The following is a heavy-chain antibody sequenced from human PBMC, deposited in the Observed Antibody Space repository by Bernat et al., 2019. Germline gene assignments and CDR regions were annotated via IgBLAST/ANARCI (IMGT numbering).Heavy chain of an antibody. J-gene: IGHJ4*02. Sequence: EVQLVESGGGLVQPGGSLRLSCSASGFTFSSYAMHWVRQAPGKGLEYVSAISSNGGSTYYADHVKGRFTIYRDNSKNTLYLQMSSLGAEDTAVYYWGKGQQHIGWGRGTMVTVSS. CDR2: ISSNGGST. CDR1: GFTFSSYA. D-gene: IGHD6-13*01. CDR3: GKGQQHIG. V-gene: IGHV3-64D*06.